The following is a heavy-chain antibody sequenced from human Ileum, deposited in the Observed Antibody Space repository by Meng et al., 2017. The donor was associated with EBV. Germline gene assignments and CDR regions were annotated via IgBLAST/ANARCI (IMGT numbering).Heavy chain of an antibody. CDR1: AGSISRSSYH. D-gene: IGHD2-2*01. J-gene: IGHJ4*02. CDR2: IYYSGST. CDR3: ARSIVVVPAAIYY. Sequence: HLQTRGSRPGRAKPSETPSHTCTVSAGSISRSSYHWGWIRQPPGKGLECIGRIYYSGSTYYNPSLKSRVTISVDTSKHQFSLKLSSVTAADTAVYYCARSIVVVPAAIYYWGQGTLVTVSS. V-gene: IGHV4-39*01.